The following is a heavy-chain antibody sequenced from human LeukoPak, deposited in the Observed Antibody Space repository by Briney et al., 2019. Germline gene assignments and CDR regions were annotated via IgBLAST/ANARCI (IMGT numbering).Heavy chain of an antibody. D-gene: IGHD1-26*01. CDR3: ARDPGGSVGAKENSMDV. J-gene: IGHJ6*02. V-gene: IGHV4-59*01. Sequence: SETLSLTCTVSGGSISSYYWSWIRQPPGKGLEWIGYIYYSGSTNYNPSLKSRVTISVDTSKNQFSLKLSSVTAADTAVYYCARDPGGSVGAKENSMDVWGQGTTVTVSS. CDR2: IYYSGST. CDR1: GGSISSYY.